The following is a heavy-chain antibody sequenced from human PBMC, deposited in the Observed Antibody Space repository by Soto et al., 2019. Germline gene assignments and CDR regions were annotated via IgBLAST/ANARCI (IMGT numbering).Heavy chain of an antibody. CDR1: GYTFTSYG. Sequence: QVQLVQSGAEVKKPGASVKVSCKASGYTFTSYGISWVRQAPGQGLEWMGWISAYNGNTNYAQKLQGRATMTTDTSTSTAYMELRSLRSDDTAVYYCARAGISDGYSGYDPYYFDYWGQGTLVTVSS. D-gene: IGHD5-12*01. CDR3: ARAGISDGYSGYDPYYFDY. J-gene: IGHJ4*02. CDR2: ISAYNGNT. V-gene: IGHV1-18*01.